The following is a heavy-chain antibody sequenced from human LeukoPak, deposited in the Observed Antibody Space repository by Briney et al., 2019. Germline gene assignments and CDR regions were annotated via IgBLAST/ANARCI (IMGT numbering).Heavy chain of an antibody. J-gene: IGHJ6*03. V-gene: IGHV4-4*09. D-gene: IGHD3-9*01. CDR1: GGSISSYY. CDR2: IYTSGST. CDR3: ARFVRGYDILTGYPTEYYYYMDV. Sequence: SETLSLTCTVSGGSISSYYWSWIRQPPGKGLEWIGYIYTSGSTNYNPSLKSRVTISVDTSKNQFSLKLSSVTAADTAVYYCARFVRGYDILTGYPTEYYYYMDVWGKGTTVTVSS.